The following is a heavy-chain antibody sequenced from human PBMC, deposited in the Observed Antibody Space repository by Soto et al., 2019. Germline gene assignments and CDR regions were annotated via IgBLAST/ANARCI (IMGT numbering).Heavy chain of an antibody. V-gene: IGHV4-39*01. Sequence: QLQLQESGPGLVKPSETLSLTCTVSGGSISSSSYYWGWIRQPPGKGLEWIGSIYYSGSTYYNPSLKSRVTISVDTSKNQFSLKLSSVTAADTAVYYCARILRLSLLYPWAMDVWGQGTTVTVSS. CDR3: ARILRLSLLYPWAMDV. CDR2: IYYSGST. D-gene: IGHD2-8*01. CDR1: GGSISSSSYY. J-gene: IGHJ6*02.